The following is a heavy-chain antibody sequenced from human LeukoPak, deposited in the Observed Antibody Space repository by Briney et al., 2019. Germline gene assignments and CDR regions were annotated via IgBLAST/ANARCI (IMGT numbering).Heavy chain of an antibody. Sequence: PSETLSLTCTVSGGSISSSSYYWGWIRQPPGKGLEWIGSIYYSGSTYYNPSLKSRVTISVDTSKNQFSLKLSSVTAADTAVYYCARLRPRRWFGEFASGYFDYWGQGTLVTVSS. J-gene: IGHJ4*02. V-gene: IGHV4-39*01. CDR3: ARLRPRRWFGEFASGYFDY. CDR1: GGSISSSSYY. CDR2: IYYSGST. D-gene: IGHD3-10*01.